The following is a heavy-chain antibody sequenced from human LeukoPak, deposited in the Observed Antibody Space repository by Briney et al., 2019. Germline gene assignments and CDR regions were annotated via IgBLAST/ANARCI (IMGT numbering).Heavy chain of an antibody. Sequence: GASVKVSCKASGYTFTGYYMHWVRQAPGQGLEWMGWINPNSGNTNYAQKLQGRVTMTTDTSTSTAYMELRSLRSDDTAVYYCARVGTDGHAFDIWGQGTMVTVSS. D-gene: IGHD2-8*01. J-gene: IGHJ3*02. V-gene: IGHV1-18*04. CDR2: INPNSGNT. CDR1: GYTFTGYY. CDR3: ARVGTDGHAFDI.